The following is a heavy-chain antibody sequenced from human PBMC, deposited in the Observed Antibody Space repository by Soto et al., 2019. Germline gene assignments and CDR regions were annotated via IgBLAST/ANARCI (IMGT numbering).Heavy chain of an antibody. J-gene: IGHJ6*03. CDR2: IYYSGNS. D-gene: IGHD2-2*02. CDR3: ARHHTFSAYYYYMDV. Sequence: QLQLQESGPGLVKPSETLSLTCTVSGASITSSACYWGWIRQPPGKGLEYIGTIYYSGNSYYNPSLKSRVTMSVDTSKNQFSLKLSSVTAADTAIYYCARHHTFSAYYYYMDVWGKGTTVTVSS. V-gene: IGHV4-39*01. CDR1: GASITSSACY.